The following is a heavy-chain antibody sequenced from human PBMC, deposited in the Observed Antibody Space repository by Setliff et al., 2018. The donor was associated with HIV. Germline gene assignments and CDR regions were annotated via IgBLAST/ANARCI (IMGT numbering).Heavy chain of an antibody. CDR2: IYHSGRT. J-gene: IGHJ6*02. V-gene: IGHV4-4*02. CDR3: ARMDSSTWPDYYFYGMDV. CDR1: GGSISSSNW. Sequence: SETLSLTCAVSGGSISSSNWWSWVRQPPGKGLEWIGEIYHSGRTTYNPSLKSRLTISVDKSKSQFSLKVRSVTAADTAVYYCARMDSSTWPDYYFYGMDVWGQGTTVTVSS. D-gene: IGHD2-2*01.